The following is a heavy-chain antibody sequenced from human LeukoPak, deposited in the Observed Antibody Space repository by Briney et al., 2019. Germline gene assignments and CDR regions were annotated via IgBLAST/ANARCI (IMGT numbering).Heavy chain of an antibody. J-gene: IGHJ5*02. CDR1: GFTFDDYA. Sequence: GGSLRLSCAASGFTFDDYAMHWVRQAPGKGLEWVSGISWNGGNIGYADSVKGRFIISRDNARNSLYLQMNSLRAEDMALYYCAKGGIAVAGTWFDPWGQGALVTVSS. CDR3: AKGGIAVAGTWFDP. D-gene: IGHD6-19*01. V-gene: IGHV3-9*03. CDR2: ISWNGGNI.